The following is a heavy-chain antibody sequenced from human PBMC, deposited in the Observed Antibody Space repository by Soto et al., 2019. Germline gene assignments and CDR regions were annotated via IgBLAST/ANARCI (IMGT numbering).Heavy chain of an antibody. V-gene: IGHV4-59*11. J-gene: IGHJ3*02. CDR2: VYNYGST. CDR3: ARGQSRAFDI. Sequence: SETLSLTCTVSGASIIGHYWSWIRQPPGKCLEWIGYVYNYGSTTYSPSLKSRVTISVDTSKDQFSLKLSSVTAADTAVYYCARGQSRAFDIWGQGTMVTVS. CDR1: GASIIGHY.